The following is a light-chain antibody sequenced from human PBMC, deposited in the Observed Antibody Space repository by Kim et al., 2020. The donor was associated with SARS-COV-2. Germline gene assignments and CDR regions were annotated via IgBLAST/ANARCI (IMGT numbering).Light chain of an antibody. CDR2: GAS. CDR3: QQYDSWPRT. CDR1: QSVSSN. Sequence: GSPGARATRSCRASQSVSSNLVWYQQRPGQAPRLLIYGASTRATGIPARFSGSGAGTEFTLTISSLQSEEFVVYYCQQYDSWPRTFGQGTKVDIK. J-gene: IGKJ1*01. V-gene: IGKV3-15*01.